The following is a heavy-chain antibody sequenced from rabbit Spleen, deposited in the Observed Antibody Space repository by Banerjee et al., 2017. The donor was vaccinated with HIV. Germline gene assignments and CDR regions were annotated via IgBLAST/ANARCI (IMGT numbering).Heavy chain of an antibody. V-gene: IGHV1S40*01. J-gene: IGHJ6*01. Sequence: QSLEESGGDLVKPGASLTLTCTASGFSLSSNYWICWVRQAPGKGLEWIACIYAGSSGSTYYATWAKGRFTCSKTSSTTVTLQMTSLTVADTATYFCARDTGSSFSSYGMDLWGQGTLVTVS. CDR3: ARDTGSSFSSYGMDL. D-gene: IGHD8-1*01. CDR2: IYAGSSGST. CDR1: GFSLSSNYW.